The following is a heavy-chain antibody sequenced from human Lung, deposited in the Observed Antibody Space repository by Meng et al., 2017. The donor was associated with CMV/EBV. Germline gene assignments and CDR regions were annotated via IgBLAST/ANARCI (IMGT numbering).Heavy chain of an antibody. CDR2: ISNDGSNK. Sequence: VRVCEFVGGFVQPVRCLILSCAASGFTFSSYAMHWFRQAPGKGLEWVAVISNDGSNKYYAVTMKGRFSISRDNSKNTLYLQINSLRAEDTAVYYCARGQWHSLDYWGQGTLVTVSS. V-gene: IGHV3-30-3*01. J-gene: IGHJ4*02. D-gene: IGHD6-19*01. CDR3: ARGQWHSLDY. CDR1: GFTFSSYA.